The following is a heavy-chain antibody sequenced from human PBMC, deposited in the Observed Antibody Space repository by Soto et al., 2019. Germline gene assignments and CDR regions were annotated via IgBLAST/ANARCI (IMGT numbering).Heavy chain of an antibody. Sequence: SETLSLTCTVSGGSISSYYWSWIRQPPGKGLEWIGYIYYSGSTNYNPSLKSRVTISVDTSKNQFSLKLSSVTAADTAVYYCARGYHKVYYYYYMDVWAKGTTVTVA. V-gene: IGHV4-59*08. CDR2: IYYSGST. D-gene: IGHD5-18*01. CDR3: ARGYHKVYYYYYMDV. CDR1: GGSISSYY. J-gene: IGHJ6*03.